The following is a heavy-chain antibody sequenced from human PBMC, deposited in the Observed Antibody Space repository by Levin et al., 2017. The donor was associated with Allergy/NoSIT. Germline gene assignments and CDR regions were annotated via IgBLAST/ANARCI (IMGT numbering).Heavy chain of an antibody. CDR2: INHSGST. CDR3: QGARIAAAGTGGYYYYYGMDV. D-gene: IGHD6-13*01. CDR1: GGSFSGYY. Sequence: SETLSLTCAVYGGSFSGYYWSWIRQPPGKGLEWIGEINHSGSTNYNPSLKSRVTISVDTSKNQFSLKLSSVTAADTAVCYCQGARIAAAGTGGYYYYYGMDVWGQGTTVTVSS. J-gene: IGHJ6*02. V-gene: IGHV4-34*01.